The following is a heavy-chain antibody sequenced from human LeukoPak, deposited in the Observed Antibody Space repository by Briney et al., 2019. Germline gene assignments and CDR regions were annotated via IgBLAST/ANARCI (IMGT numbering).Heavy chain of an antibody. CDR3: ATDQGYGSGSYYWFDP. V-gene: IGHV3-15*01. J-gene: IGHJ5*02. CDR1: GFTFSNTW. D-gene: IGHD3-10*01. CDR2: IISKTDGGTA. Sequence: PGGSLRLSCAASGFTFSNTWMSWVRQAPGKGLEWVGRIISKTDGGTAQYAAPVKGRFTSSGDDSKNTMYLQMNSLKTEDTAVYYCATDQGYGSGSYYWFDPWGQGTLVTVSS.